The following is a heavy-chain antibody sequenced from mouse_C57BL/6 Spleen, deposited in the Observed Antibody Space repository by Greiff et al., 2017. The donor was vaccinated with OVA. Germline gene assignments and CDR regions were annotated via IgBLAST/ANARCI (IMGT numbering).Heavy chain of an antibody. D-gene: IGHD1-1*01. CDR2: IDPSDSYT. Sequence: VQLQQPGAELVMPGASVKLSCQASGYTFTSYWMHWVKQRPGQGLEWIGEIDPSDSYTNYNQKFKGKFTLTVDKSSSTAYMQLSILTSEDSAVYFCAKDLIYYYGSSYRGGAMDYWGQGTSVTVSS. V-gene: IGHV1-69*01. CDR1: GYTFTSYW. CDR3: AKDLIYYYGSSYRGGAMDY. J-gene: IGHJ4*01.